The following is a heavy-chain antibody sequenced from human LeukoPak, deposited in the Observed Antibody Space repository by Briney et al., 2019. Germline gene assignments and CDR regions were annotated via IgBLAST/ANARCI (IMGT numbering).Heavy chain of an antibody. D-gene: IGHD3-10*01. CDR3: ARGYYGSGSYAFDI. CDR2: ISAYNGNT. Sequence: WASVKVSCKASGYTFTSYGISWVRQAPGQGLEWMGWISAYNGNTNYAQKLQGRVTMTTDTSTSTAYMELSSPRSEDTAVYYCARGYYGSGSYAFDIWGQGTMVTVSS. CDR1: GYTFTSYG. J-gene: IGHJ3*02. V-gene: IGHV1-18*01.